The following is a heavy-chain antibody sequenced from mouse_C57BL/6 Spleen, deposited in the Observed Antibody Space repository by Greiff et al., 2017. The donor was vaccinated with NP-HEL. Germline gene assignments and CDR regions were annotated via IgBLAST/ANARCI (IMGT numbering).Heavy chain of an antibody. V-gene: IGHV14-2*01. Sequence: EVQLQQSGAELVKPGASVKLSCTASGFNIKDYYMHWVKQRTEQGLEWIGRIDPEDGETKYAPKFPGKATITADTSSNTAYLQLSSLTSEDTAIYYCARLSISSFDYWGQGTTLTVSS. CDR3: ARLSISSFDY. J-gene: IGHJ2*01. D-gene: IGHD2-10*02. CDR1: GFNIKDYY. CDR2: IDPEDGET.